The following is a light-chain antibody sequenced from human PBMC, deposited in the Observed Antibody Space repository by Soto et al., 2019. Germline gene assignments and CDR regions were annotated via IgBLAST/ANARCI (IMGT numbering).Light chain of an antibody. V-gene: IGLV2-14*01. CDR3: SSYTSSSTVV. J-gene: IGLJ2*01. Sequence: QSALTQPASVSGSPGQSITISCTGTSSDVGAYNYVSWYQQHPGKALKLMIFDVSSRPSGVSNRFSASKSGNTASLTISGLQAEDEADYYCSSYTSSSTVVFGGGTKVTVL. CDR2: DVS. CDR1: SSDVGAYNY.